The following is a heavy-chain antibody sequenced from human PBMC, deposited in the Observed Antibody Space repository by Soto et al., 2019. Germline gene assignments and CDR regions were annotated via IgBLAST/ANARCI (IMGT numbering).Heavy chain of an antibody. Sequence: EVQLVESGGGLVKPGGSLRLSCAASGFIFNYSWMNWVRQAPGKGLEWVARIKSNNDGGTIDYAASVRGRFTISRDDSKNTLYLQMNALKTEDTAVYYCAADSPGSNGWLDYWGQGTLVTVSS. CDR2: IKSNNDGGTI. CDR1: GFIFNYSW. J-gene: IGHJ4*02. CDR3: AADSPGSNGWLDY. V-gene: IGHV3-15*07. D-gene: IGHD6-19*01.